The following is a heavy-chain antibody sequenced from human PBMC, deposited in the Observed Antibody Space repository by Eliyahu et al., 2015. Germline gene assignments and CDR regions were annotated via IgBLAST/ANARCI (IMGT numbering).Heavy chain of an antibody. CDR2: GGST. CDR3: AKAAGIEDY. Sequence: GGSTYYADXVKGXFTISRDNSKNTLYLQMNSLRAEDTAVYYCAKAAGIEDYWGQGTLVTVSS. V-gene: IGHV3-23*01. D-gene: IGHD3-10*01. J-gene: IGHJ4*02.